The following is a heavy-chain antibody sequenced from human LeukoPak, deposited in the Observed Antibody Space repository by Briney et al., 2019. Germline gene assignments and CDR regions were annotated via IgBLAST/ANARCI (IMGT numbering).Heavy chain of an antibody. Sequence: SETLSLTCTVSNGSINTGDYFWTWVRESPGKALEWIGHMYYTGGTYYNPFLKSRLTMSLDTSKNEFSLNLASVTAADSALYYCARMDIARYMDVWGKGTTVTVSS. CDR3: ARMDIARYMDV. J-gene: IGHJ6*03. V-gene: IGHV4-30-4*08. CDR1: NGSINTGDYF. CDR2: MYYTGGT. D-gene: IGHD5-12*01.